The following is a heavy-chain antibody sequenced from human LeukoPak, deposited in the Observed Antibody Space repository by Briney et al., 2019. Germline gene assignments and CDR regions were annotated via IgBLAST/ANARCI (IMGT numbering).Heavy chain of an antibody. CDR1: GGSISNYY. CDR3: ARVSNGRFLEWLPISVAFDI. V-gene: IGHV4-59*01. J-gene: IGHJ3*02. D-gene: IGHD3-3*01. Sequence: SETLSLTCTVSGGSISNYYWSWIRQPPGKGLEWIGYIYYSGSTNNNPSLKSRVTISVDTSKNQFSLKLNSVTAADTAVYYCARVSNGRFLEWLPISVAFDIWGQGTMVTVSS. CDR2: IYYSGST.